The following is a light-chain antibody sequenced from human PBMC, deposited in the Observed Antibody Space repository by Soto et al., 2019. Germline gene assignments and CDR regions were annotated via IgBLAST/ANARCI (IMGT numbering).Light chain of an antibody. CDR2: EVS. CDR1: RSDVGGYNL. CDR3: SSYAGSSTFVV. V-gene: IGLV2-23*02. Sequence: QSALTQPASVSGSHGQSITMSCTGSRSDVGGYNLVSWYQQHPGKAPKLMIYEVSKRPSGVSNRFSGSKSGNTASLTISGLQAEDEADYYCSSYAGSSTFVVFGGGTKLTVL. J-gene: IGLJ2*01.